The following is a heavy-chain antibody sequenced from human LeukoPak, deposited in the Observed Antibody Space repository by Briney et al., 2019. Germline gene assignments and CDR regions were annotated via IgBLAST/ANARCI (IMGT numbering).Heavy chain of an antibody. CDR2: IYYSGSS. CDR3: ARVPRSYYYYYYMDV. V-gene: IGHV4-59*01. CDR1: GGSISSYY. Sequence: SETLSLTCTVSGGSISSYYWSWIRQPPGKGLEWLGYIYYSGSSNYNPSLKSRVTMSADTSKNQFSLKLSSVTAADTAVYYCARVPRSYYYYYYMDVWGKGTTVTVSS. J-gene: IGHJ6*03.